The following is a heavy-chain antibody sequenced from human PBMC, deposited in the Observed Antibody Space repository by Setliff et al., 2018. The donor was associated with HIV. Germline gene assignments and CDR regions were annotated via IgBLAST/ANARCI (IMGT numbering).Heavy chain of an antibody. CDR2: IYYSGST. D-gene: IGHD2-15*01. CDR1: GGSISSNY. CDR3: ARFPLLHKNAFDI. V-gene: IGHV4-59*01. Sequence: SETLSLTCTVSGGSISSNYWSWMRQPPGKGLEWIGHIYYSGSTNYNPSLKSRVTSSVDTSRNQFSLNLSSVTAADTAVYYRARFPLLHKNAFDIWGQGTMVTVSS. J-gene: IGHJ3*02.